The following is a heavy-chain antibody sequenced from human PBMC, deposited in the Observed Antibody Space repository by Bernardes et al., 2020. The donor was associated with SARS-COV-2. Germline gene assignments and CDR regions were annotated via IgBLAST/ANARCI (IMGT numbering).Heavy chain of an antibody. CDR1: GFTFSSYA. Sequence: GGSLRPSCAASGFTFSSYAMNWVRQAPGKGLEWTSYISKNGDTIYYADSVKGRFTISRDNAKHSLYLQMNSLRAEDTAVYYCWNDGTFRGQGTLVTVSS. V-gene: IGHV3-48*01. J-gene: IGHJ4*02. CDR2: ISKNGDTI. D-gene: IGHD1-1*01. CDR3: WNDGTF.